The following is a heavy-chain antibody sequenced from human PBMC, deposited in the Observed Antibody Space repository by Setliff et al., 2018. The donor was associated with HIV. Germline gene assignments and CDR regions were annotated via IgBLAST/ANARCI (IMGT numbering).Heavy chain of an antibody. D-gene: IGHD2-2*01. J-gene: IGHJ6*02. CDR3: ARGGVCTSSSCGGIYYYGMDV. CDR2: IIPLLGKA. CDR1: GGTFSTNA. V-gene: IGHV1-69*10. Sequence: ASVKASCKASGGTFSTNAVSWVRQAPGQGLEWMGGIIPLLGKANYAQKFQGRVTITADESTSTVYMELSSLRSADTAVYYCARGGVCTSSSCGGIYYYGMDVWSQGTTVTVSS.